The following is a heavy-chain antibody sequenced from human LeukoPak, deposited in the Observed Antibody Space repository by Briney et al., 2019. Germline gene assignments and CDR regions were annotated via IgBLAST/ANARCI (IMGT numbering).Heavy chain of an antibody. CDR3: ARFPIRRYYFDY. CDR1: GYTFTGYY. D-gene: IGHD5-12*01. Sequence: ASVKVSCKASGYTFTGYYVHWVRQAPGQGLEWMGWINPNSGGTNYAQKFQGRVTMTRDTSISTAYMELSRLRSDDTAVYYCARFPIRRYYFDYWGQGTLVTVSS. CDR2: INPNSGGT. V-gene: IGHV1-2*02. J-gene: IGHJ4*02.